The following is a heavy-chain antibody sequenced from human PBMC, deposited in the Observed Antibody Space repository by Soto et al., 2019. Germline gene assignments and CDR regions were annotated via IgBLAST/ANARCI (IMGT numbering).Heavy chain of an antibody. Sequence: PSETLSLTCAVSGGSMSTYQWGWIRQPPGKGLEWIGYIYSSGNTNYNPSLKSRLTISIDMSKNQFSLKLNSVTAADTAVYYCARDPSYYDRSGSYHGTPYGMDVWGQGTTVTVSS. CDR3: ARDPSYYDRSGSYHGTPYGMDV. CDR1: GGSMSTYQ. V-gene: IGHV4-59*01. CDR2: IYSSGNT. J-gene: IGHJ6*02. D-gene: IGHD3-22*01.